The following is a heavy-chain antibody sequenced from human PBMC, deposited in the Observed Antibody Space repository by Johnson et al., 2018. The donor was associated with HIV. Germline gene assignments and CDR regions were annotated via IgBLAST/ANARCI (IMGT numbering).Heavy chain of an antibody. J-gene: IGHJ3*02. CDR2: IKQDGSEK. D-gene: IGHD6-6*01. V-gene: IGHV3-7*01. CDR1: GFTFHDYG. Sequence: VQLVESGGGVVRPGDSLRLSCVASGFTFHDYGMSWVRQAPGKGLEWVANIKQDGSEKYYVDSVKGRFTISRDNAKNSLYLQMNSLRAEDTAVYYCASGAYSSSLTFDIWGQGTMVTVSS. CDR3: ASGAYSSSLTFDI.